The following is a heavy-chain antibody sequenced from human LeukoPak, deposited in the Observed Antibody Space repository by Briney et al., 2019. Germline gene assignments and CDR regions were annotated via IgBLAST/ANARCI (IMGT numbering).Heavy chain of an antibody. V-gene: IGHV4-34*01. J-gene: IGHJ6*02. D-gene: IGHD2-2*01. CDR3: ARGPYCSSTSCLPPYYYYGMDV. CDR2: INHSGST. CDR1: GGSFSGYY. Sequence: PSETLSLTCAVYGGSFSGYYWSWIRQPPGKGLEWIGEINHSGSTNYNPSLKSRVTISVDTSKNQFSLKLSSVTAADTAVYYCARGPYCSSTSCLPPYYYYGMDVWGQGTTVTVSS.